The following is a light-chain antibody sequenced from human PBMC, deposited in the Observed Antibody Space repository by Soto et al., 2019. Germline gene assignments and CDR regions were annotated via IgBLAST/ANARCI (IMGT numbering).Light chain of an antibody. Sequence: QSALTQPASVSGSPGQSITISCTGTNSDVGGYNYVSWYQQHPGTAPKLMIYEVSNRPSGVSNRFSGSKSGNTASLIISGLQAEDEAQYYCSSYTSSLTRVFGGGTKLTVL. CDR1: NSDVGGYNY. CDR2: EVS. J-gene: IGLJ2*01. CDR3: SSYTSSLTRV. V-gene: IGLV2-14*01.